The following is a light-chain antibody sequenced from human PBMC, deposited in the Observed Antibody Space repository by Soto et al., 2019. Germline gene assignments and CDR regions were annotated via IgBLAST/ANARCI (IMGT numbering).Light chain of an antibody. J-gene: IGKJ4*01. CDR3: PQLNSYPRVT. CDR1: QGISSY. Sequence: DIQVTQSPSFLSASVGDRVTITCRARQGISSYLAWYQQKPGKAPKLLIYAASTLQSGVPSRFSGSGSGTEFTLAISSLQPEDFGTYYWPQLNSYPRVTFGGGTKVEIK. V-gene: IGKV1-9*01. CDR2: AAS.